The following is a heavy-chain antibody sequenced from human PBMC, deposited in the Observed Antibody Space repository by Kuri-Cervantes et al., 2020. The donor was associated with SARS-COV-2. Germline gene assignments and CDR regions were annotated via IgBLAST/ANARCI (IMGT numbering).Heavy chain of an antibody. CDR2: ISSSGSTI. CDR1: GFTFSSYG. J-gene: IGHJ6*03. V-gene: IGHV3-48*04. D-gene: IGHD4-11*01. Sequence: GESLKISCAASGFTFSSYGMRWVRQAPGKGLEWVSYISSSGSTIYYADSVKGRFTISRDNAKNSLYLQMNSLRAGDTAVYYCARDFPDYSNYPYYYYYMDVWGKGTTVTVSS. CDR3: ARDFPDYSNYPYYYYYMDV.